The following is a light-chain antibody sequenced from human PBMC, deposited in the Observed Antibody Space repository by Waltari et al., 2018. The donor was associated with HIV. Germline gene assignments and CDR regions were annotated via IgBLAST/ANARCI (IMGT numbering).Light chain of an antibody. CDR1: ELGDKY. V-gene: IGLV3-1*01. Sequence: SYEVTQPPSVAVSPGQTATITCSGYELGDKYTCWYQQKPGQSPLLVIYQDNKRPSGIPERFSVSSSGHTATLTIGGTLPMDEADYYCQAWGSTTSGVFGRGTRLTVL. CDR3: QAWGSTTSGV. J-gene: IGLJ3*02. CDR2: QDN.